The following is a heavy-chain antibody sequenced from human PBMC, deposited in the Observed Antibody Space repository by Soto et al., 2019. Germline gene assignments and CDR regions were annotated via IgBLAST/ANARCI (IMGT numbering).Heavy chain of an antibody. J-gene: IGHJ5*02. CDR1: GGSISSYY. CDR2: VYSSGTT. CDR3: AREYYYNSGSSRWFDP. Sequence: SETLSLTCTVSGGSISSYYWSWIRQPPGKGLEWIGYVYSSGTTYYNPSLQSRVTMSLDTSKNQFSLKLSAVTAADTAVYYCAREYYYNSGSSRWFDPWGPGTLVTVSS. V-gene: IGHV4-4*08. D-gene: IGHD3-10*01.